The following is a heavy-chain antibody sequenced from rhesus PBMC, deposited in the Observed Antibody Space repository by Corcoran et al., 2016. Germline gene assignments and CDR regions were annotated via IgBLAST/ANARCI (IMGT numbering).Heavy chain of an antibody. Sequence: EVQLVESGGGLVQPGGSLRLSCAASGFTFSDYAMSWVRQASGKGLGWVGYMRSKYNNYATEYAASVKGRFTISRDNSKNTLYLQMSSLKTEDTAVYYCTTVGFDYWGQGVLVTVSS. D-gene: IGHD5-24*01. V-gene: IGHV3-186*02. CDR3: TTVGFDY. CDR2: MRSKYNNYAT. CDR1: GFTFSDYA. J-gene: IGHJ4*01.